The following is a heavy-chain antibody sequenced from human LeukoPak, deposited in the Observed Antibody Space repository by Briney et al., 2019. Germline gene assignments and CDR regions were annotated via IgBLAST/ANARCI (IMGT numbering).Heavy chain of an antibody. J-gene: IGHJ4*02. CDR1: GGSISSGDYY. D-gene: IGHD1-26*01. V-gene: IGHV4-30-4*08. CDR3: ARVAWDLLFDY. CDR2: IYYSGST. Sequence: SQTLSLTCTVSGGSISSGDYYWSWIRQPPGKGLEWIGYIYYSGSTYYNPSLQSRVTISVDTSKNQFSLKLSSVTAADTAVYYCARVAWDLLFDYWGQGTLVTVSS.